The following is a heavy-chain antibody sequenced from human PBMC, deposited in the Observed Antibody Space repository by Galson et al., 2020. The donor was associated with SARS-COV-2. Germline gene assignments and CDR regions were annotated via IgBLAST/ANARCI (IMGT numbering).Heavy chain of an antibody. D-gene: IGHD7-27*01. CDR1: GFTFSDHY. CDR3: TRGAGDSASYYYYGLDV. CDR2: VRNKANSHTT. Sequence: QLGESLKISCTASGFTFSDHYMDWVRQAPGKGPEWVARVRNKANSHTTEYAASVKDRFTISRDDSKNSLYLQMNSLTTEDTAVYYCTRGAGDSASYYYYGLDVWGQGTTVTVSS. J-gene: IGHJ6*02. V-gene: IGHV3-72*01.